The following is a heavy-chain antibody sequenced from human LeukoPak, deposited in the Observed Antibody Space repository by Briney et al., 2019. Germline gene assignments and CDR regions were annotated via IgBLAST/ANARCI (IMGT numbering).Heavy chain of an antibody. Sequence: SETLSLTCAVYGGSFSGYYWSWIRQPPGKGLEWIGEINHSGSTNYNPSLKSRVTISVDTSKNQFPLKLSSVTAADTAVYYCATTYYYDSSGSLGWFDPWGQGTLVTVSS. CDR1: GGSFSGYY. V-gene: IGHV4-34*01. CDR2: INHSGST. CDR3: ATTYYYDSSGSLGWFDP. J-gene: IGHJ5*02. D-gene: IGHD3-22*01.